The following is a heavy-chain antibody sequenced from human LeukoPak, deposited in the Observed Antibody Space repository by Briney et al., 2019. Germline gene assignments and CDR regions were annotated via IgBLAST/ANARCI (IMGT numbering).Heavy chain of an antibody. CDR3: TGGGPQRGSFVDY. J-gene: IGHJ4*02. D-gene: IGHD3-10*01. CDR2: INNDGSNT. Sequence: GGSLRLSCAASGFTFSNYWMHWVRQTPGKGLVWVSRINNDGSNTVYADSVEGRFTSSRDNAKNTLYLQMSSPSAEDTAEYYCTGGGPQRGSFVDYWGQGTLVTVSS. CDR1: GFTFSNYW. V-gene: IGHV3-74*01.